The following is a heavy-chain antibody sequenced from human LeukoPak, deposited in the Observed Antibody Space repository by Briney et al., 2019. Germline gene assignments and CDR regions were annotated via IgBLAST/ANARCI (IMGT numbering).Heavy chain of an antibody. CDR1: GYTFTGYY. J-gene: IGHJ6*03. D-gene: IGHD1-26*01. CDR3: ARDKWELHPYYYMDV. Sequence: GASVKVSCKASGYTFTGYYMHWVRQAPGQGLEWMGWINPNSGGTNYAQKFQGRVTMTRDTSISTAYMELSRLRSDDTAVYYCARDKWELHPYYYMDVWGKGTTVTVSS. CDR2: INPNSGGT. V-gene: IGHV1-2*02.